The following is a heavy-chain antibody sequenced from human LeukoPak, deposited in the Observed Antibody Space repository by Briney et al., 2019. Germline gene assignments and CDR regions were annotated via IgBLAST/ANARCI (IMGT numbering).Heavy chain of an antibody. CDR1: EFPFSSSW. D-gene: IGHD4-23*01. CDR2: IKQDGSEK. Sequence: GGSLRLSCAASEFPFSSSWMSWVRQAPGKGLEWVANIKQDGSEKYYVDSVKGRFTNSRDNAKNSLYLQMNSLRAEDTAVYYCARNYGGNSDSWGQGTLVTVSS. J-gene: IGHJ4*02. V-gene: IGHV3-7*04. CDR3: ARNYGGNSDS.